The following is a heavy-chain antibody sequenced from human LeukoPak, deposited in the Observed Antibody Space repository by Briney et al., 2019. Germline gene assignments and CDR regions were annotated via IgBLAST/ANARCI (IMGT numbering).Heavy chain of an antibody. CDR1: GVSISSYY. CDR2: IYYSGST. J-gene: IGHJ5*02. V-gene: IGHV4-59*01. CDR3: ARGIIGAAAGNWFDP. Sequence: PSETLSLTCTVSGVSISSYYWSWIRKPPGKGLEWIGYIYYSGSTNYNPSLKSPVTISVETSKNQFSLKLSSVTAADTAVYYCARGIIGAAAGNWFDPWGQGTLVTVSS. D-gene: IGHD6-13*01.